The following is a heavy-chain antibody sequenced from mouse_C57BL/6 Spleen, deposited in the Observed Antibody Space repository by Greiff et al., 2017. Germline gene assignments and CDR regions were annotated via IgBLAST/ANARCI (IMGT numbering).Heavy chain of an antibody. J-gene: IGHJ3*01. Sequence: QVQLQQPGAELVMPGASVKLSCKASGYTFTSYWMHWVKQRPGQGLEWIGEIDPSDSYTNYNQKFKGKSTLTVDKSSSTAYMQLSSLTSEDSAVYYCARGYYYGSSGAWFAYWGQGTLVTVSA. V-gene: IGHV1-69*01. CDR2: IDPSDSYT. CDR3: ARGYYYGSSGAWFAY. D-gene: IGHD1-1*01. CDR1: GYTFTSYW.